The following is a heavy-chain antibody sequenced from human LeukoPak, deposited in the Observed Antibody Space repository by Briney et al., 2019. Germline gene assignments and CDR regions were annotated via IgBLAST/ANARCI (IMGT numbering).Heavy chain of an antibody. CDR1: GGTFSSYA. Sequence: SVTVSCKASGGTFSSYAISWVRQAPGQGLEWMGRIIPILGIANYAQKFQGRVTITADKSTSTAYMELSSLRSEDTAVYYCARAVWSGERGMDVWGQGTTVTVSS. CDR3: ARAVWSGERGMDV. J-gene: IGHJ6*02. CDR2: IIPILGIA. V-gene: IGHV1-69*04. D-gene: IGHD3-10*01.